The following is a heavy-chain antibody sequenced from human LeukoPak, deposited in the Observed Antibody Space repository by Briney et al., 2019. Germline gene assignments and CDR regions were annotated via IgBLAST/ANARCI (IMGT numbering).Heavy chain of an antibody. V-gene: IGHV4-4*03. Sequence: PPGTLSLTCAVSGGSISSSNWWSWVRLPPGKGLEWIGEINHSGSTNYNPSLKSRVTISVDTSKNQFSLKLSSVTAADTAVYYCARHPSWVLATPFDYWGQGTLVTVSS. CDR2: INHSGST. CDR1: GGSISSSNW. J-gene: IGHJ4*02. CDR3: ARHPSWVLATPFDY. D-gene: IGHD3-16*01.